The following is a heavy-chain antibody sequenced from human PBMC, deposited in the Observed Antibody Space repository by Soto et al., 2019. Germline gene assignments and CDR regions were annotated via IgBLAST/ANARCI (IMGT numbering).Heavy chain of an antibody. CDR1: GFTFSDYY. D-gene: IGHD3-22*01. Sequence: PGGSLRLSCAASGFTFSDYYMSWIRRAPGKGLEWVSFIDSSGSIIYYADSVKGRFTISRDNAKNSLYQQMNSLRAEDTAVYYCARDLGYYASSGYFDYWGQGTLVTVSS. V-gene: IGHV3-11*01. CDR3: ARDLGYYASSGYFDY. CDR2: IDSSGSII. J-gene: IGHJ4*02.